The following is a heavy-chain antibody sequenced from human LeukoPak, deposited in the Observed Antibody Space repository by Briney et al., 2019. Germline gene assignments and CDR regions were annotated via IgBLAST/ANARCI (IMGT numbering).Heavy chain of an antibody. CDR2: IIPMFGTA. J-gene: IGHJ4*02. Sequence: SVKVSCKGFGGTFDMYAIGWVRQAPRQGLEWMGGIIPMFGTANYAQKFQGRVTITADESTRTAYMELSSLRSEDTAVYYCARDRNYGSGNKIGYYFDYWGQGTLVTVSS. D-gene: IGHD3-10*01. CDR3: ARDRNYGSGNKIGYYFDY. CDR1: GGTFDMYA. V-gene: IGHV1-69*13.